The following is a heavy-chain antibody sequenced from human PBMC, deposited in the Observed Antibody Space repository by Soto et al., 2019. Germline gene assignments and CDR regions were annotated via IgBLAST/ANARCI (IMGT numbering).Heavy chain of an antibody. J-gene: IGHJ4*02. D-gene: IGHD3-16*01. CDR1: GYTFTKYG. V-gene: IGHV1-18*01. CDR3: AREMAGLGGEYDY. CDR2: ISGSSGNA. Sequence: QVQLVQSGAEVKNPGASVKVSCKTSGYTFTKYGVGWVRQAPGQGLEWMGWISGSSGNANYAEKVQGRITLTTDTSTSTAYIEQRSLRSDDTAVYYCAREMAGLGGEYDYWDQGTLVTVSS.